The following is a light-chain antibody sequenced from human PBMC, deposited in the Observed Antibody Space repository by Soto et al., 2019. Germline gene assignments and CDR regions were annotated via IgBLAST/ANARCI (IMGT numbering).Light chain of an antibody. Sequence: QSAMTQPPSVSGAPGQRVTISCTGSNSNIGAGYDVHWYLQLPGTAPKLLVYTNNNRPSGAPDRFSGSKSGTSASLAITGLQAEDEADYYCQSYDSRLSAYLFGPGTNVTVL. V-gene: IGLV1-40*02. CDR2: TNN. CDR1: NSNIGAGYD. CDR3: QSYDSRLSAYL. J-gene: IGLJ1*01.